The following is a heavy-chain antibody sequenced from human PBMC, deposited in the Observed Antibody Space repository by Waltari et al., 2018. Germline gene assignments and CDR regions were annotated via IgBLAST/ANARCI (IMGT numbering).Heavy chain of an antibody. CDR2: IKQLGKEK. V-gene: IGHV3-7*01. CDR1: GFTFSNYW. Sequence: EVQLVESGGALVQPGGSLRLSCAASGFTFSNYWMNWVRQAPGRGLEGVASIKQLGKEKNYGDSVRGRFTISRDDAKKSVYLELNSLRADDTAVYYCARDLRSWPYYLDYWGQGTLVTVSS. CDR3: ARDLRSWPYYLDY. J-gene: IGHJ4*02. D-gene: IGHD6-13*01.